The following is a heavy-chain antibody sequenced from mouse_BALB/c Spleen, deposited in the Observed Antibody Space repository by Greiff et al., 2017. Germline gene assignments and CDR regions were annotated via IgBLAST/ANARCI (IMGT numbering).Heavy chain of an antibody. V-gene: IGHV5-6*01. Sequence: VLRAEPGGEVAKPGGSLKLSCAASGFTFSSYGMSLVRQTPDKRLEWVATISSGGSYTYYPDSVRGRYNIFRDNAKNTLYLQMSSLKSEDTAMYYCEKNYGNSFDYWGQGTTLTVSS. CDR3: EKNYGNSFDY. CDR1: GFTFSSYG. CDR2: ISSGGSYT. D-gene: IGHD2-1*01. J-gene: IGHJ2*01.